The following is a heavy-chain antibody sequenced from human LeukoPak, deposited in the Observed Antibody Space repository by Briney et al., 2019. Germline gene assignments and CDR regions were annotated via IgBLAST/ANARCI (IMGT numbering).Heavy chain of an antibody. J-gene: IGHJ4*02. Sequence: ASVTVSCTASAYTFTVYYIHWVRQAPGQGLEWMGWINPNSGGTNYAQKFQGRVTMTRDTSISTAYMELSRLRSDDTAVYFCAREGYSYGPPGYWGQGTLVTVSS. CDR2: INPNSGGT. CDR1: AYTFTVYY. CDR3: AREGYSYGPPGY. V-gene: IGHV1-2*02. D-gene: IGHD5-18*01.